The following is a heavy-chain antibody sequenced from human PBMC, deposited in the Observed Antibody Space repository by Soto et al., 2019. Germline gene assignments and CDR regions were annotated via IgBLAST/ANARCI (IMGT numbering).Heavy chain of an antibody. V-gene: IGHV4-59*01. D-gene: IGHD2-15*01. CDR1: SDSITNYY. J-gene: IGHJ4*02. CDR3: ARGGGTRGWY. CDR2: VHDSGRS. Sequence: QVQLQESGPGLVKPSETLSLTCTVSSDSITNYYWTWIRQSPGKGLEWIGYVHDSGRSNYNPSLKSRVKISVDTPKRQFSLKVNSVTAADTAVYYCARGGGTRGWYWGQGTLVTVSS.